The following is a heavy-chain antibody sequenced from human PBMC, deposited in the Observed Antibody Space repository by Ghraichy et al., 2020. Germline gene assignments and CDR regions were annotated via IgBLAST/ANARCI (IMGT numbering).Heavy chain of an antibody. CDR2: ISSSGSTI. CDR3: ARPHYDILTGYKDYFDY. J-gene: IGHJ4*02. D-gene: IGHD3-9*01. Sequence: GGSLRLSCAASGFTFSSYEMNWVRQAPGKGLEWVSYISSSGSTIYYADSVKGRFTISRDNAKNSLYLQMNSLRAEDTAVYYCARPHYDILTGYKDYFDYWGQGTLVTVSS. V-gene: IGHV3-48*03. CDR1: GFTFSSYE.